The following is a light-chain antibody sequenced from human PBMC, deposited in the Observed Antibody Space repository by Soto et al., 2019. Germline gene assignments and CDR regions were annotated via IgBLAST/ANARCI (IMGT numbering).Light chain of an antibody. CDR3: SSYAGTHIV. V-gene: IGLV2-8*01. CDR2: DVT. Sequence: QCALTQPPSASGSPGQSVAISCTGTSSDVGGYNYVSWYQQYPGKAPKLMIYDVTKRPSGVPDRFSGSKSGNTASLTVSGLQAEDEADYYCSSYAGTHIVFGTGTKVTVL. CDR1: SSDVGGYNY. J-gene: IGLJ1*01.